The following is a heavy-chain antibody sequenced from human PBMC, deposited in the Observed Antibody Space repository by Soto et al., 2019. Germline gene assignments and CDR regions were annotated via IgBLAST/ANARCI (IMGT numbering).Heavy chain of an antibody. CDR3: ASGVFLHTYDNSGFYYREFDY. V-gene: IGHV3-21*01. J-gene: IGHJ4*02. Sequence: EVQLVESGGGLVKPGGSLRLSCAASGFTFSSYSMNWVRQAPGKGLEWVSSMSSSSSYTYYADSVKGRFTISRDNAKNSLYLQMNTLRAEDTAVYYCASGVFLHTYDNSGFYYREFDYWGQGTLVTVSS. D-gene: IGHD3-22*01. CDR2: MSSSSSYT. CDR1: GFTFSSYS.